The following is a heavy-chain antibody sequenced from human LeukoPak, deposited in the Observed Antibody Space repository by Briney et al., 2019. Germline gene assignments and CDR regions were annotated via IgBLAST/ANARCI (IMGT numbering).Heavy chain of an antibody. CDR3: ARSRTSSWYGDY. CDR2: IYSDGDT. V-gene: IGHV3-66*01. CDR1: GFTFSSYS. J-gene: IGHJ4*02. D-gene: IGHD6-13*01. Sequence: GGSLRLSCAASGFTFSSYSMSWVRQAPGKGLEWVSVIYSDGDTHYADSVKGRFTISRDNSENTLYLQMNSLRVEDTAVYYCARSRTSSWYGDYWGQGTLVTVSS.